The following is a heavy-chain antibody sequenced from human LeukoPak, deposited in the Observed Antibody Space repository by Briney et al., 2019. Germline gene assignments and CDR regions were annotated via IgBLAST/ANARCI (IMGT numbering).Heavy chain of an antibody. CDR1: GFTFSNYA. Sequence: GSLRLSCAASGFTFSNYAMNWVRQAPGKGLEWVSVVGGSGDSTYYADSVKGRFTISRDNSKNTLFLQMDSLRADDTAVYYCAKTDYWGQGTLVTVSS. V-gene: IGHV3-23*01. CDR3: AKTDY. CDR2: VGGSGDST. J-gene: IGHJ4*02.